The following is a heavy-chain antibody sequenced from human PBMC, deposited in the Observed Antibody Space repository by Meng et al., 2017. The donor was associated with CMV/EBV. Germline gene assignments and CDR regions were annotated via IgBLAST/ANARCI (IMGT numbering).Heavy chain of an antibody. V-gene: IGHV1-69*12. Sequence: QGQWVQARAEGKNPGSWAKASCKAAGGTFSSDAISWVRQAPGQGLEWMGGIIPIFGTANYAQKFQGTVTITADESTGTAYMELSSLRSEDTAVYYCARGVIEMATRVGLRYWGQGTLVTVSS. D-gene: IGHD5-24*01. CDR1: GGTFSSDA. CDR2: IIPIFGTA. CDR3: ARGVIEMATRVGLRY. J-gene: IGHJ4*02.